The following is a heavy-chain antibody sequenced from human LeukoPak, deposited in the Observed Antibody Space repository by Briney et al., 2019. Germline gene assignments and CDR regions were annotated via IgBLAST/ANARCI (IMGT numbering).Heavy chain of an antibody. CDR2: ISWNSGSI. V-gene: IGHV3-9*03. J-gene: IGHJ3*02. Sequence: GGSLRLSCAASGFTFDDYAMHWVRQAPGKGLEWVSGISWNSGSIGYADSVKGRFTISRDNAKNSLYLQMNSLRAEDMALYYCAKALGQVVPAADDAFHIWGQGTMVTVSS. D-gene: IGHD2-2*01. CDR1: GFTFDDYA. CDR3: AKALGQVVPAADDAFHI.